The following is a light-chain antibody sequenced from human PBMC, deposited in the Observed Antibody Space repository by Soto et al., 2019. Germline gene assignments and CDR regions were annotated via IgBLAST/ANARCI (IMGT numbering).Light chain of an antibody. Sequence: QSVLTQPPSASGTPGQRVTISCSGSSSNIGSDYVYWYQQLPGTAPKLLIYRNNQRPSGVPDRFSGSKSGTSASLAISGLRSEDEADDYCAAWYDSRSGYVFGTGTKLTVL. CDR1: SSNIGSDY. J-gene: IGLJ1*01. CDR2: RNN. V-gene: IGLV1-47*01. CDR3: AAWYDSRSGYV.